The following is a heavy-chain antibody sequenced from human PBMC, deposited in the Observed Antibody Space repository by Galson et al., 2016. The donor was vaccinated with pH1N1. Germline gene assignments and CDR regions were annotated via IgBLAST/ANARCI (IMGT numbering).Heavy chain of an antibody. Sequence: SLRLSRAASGFIFSGYSMNWVRQAPGKGLEWVSGISWNRGAIDYAESVKGRFTISRDNAKNSLYLQMDSLRAEDTALYYCVKDRAFYYDSSGYDYAFDIWGQGTMVTVAS. D-gene: IGHD3-22*01. CDR3: VKDRAFYYDSSGYDYAFDI. CDR1: GFIFSGYS. CDR2: ISWNRGAI. V-gene: IGHV3-9*01. J-gene: IGHJ3*02.